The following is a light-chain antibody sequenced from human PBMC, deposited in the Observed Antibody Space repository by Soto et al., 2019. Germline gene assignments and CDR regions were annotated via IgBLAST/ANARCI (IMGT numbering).Light chain of an antibody. CDR1: SSDVGGYNS. Sequence: QSALTQPASVSGSPGQSITISCTGASSDVGGYNSVSWYQQHPGKAPKLMIYNVSNRPSGVSNRFSGSKSGNTASLTISGVQAEDEADYYCSSYTGSSAVVFGGGTKLTVL. CDR3: SSYTGSSAVV. J-gene: IGLJ2*01. CDR2: NVS. V-gene: IGLV2-14*01.